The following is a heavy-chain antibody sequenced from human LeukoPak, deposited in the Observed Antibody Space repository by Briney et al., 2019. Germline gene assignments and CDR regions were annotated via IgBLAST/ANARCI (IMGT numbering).Heavy chain of an antibody. Sequence: SETLSLTCTVSGASISSNYWNWIRHPQGRGREWIGFAFTSGSTTYNRSLKSRVTISVDTSKNQFSLKLSSVTAADTAVYYCARSVEGYCRGGSCYYYSYYMDVWGKGTTVTVSS. J-gene: IGHJ6*03. D-gene: IGHD2-15*01. V-gene: IGHV4-59*13. CDR1: GASISSNY. CDR3: ARSVEGYCRGGSCYYYSYYMDV. CDR2: AFTSGST.